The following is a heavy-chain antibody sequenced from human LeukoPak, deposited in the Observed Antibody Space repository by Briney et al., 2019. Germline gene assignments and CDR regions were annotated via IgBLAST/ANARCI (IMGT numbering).Heavy chain of an antibody. Sequence: GESLKKPSKDPGYRYTSYCSDWARQMPGKGLEWKGISYPGESDTRNSPSFQGQVTISADKSISTAYLQWSSLKASDTAMYYCARPLVSITMIVVVITTSPGNEAEYFQHWGQGTLVTVSS. J-gene: IGHJ1*01. CDR1: GYRYTSYC. D-gene: IGHD3-22*01. CDR3: ARPLVSITMIVVVITTSPGNEAEYFQH. CDR2: SYPGESDT. V-gene: IGHV5-51*01.